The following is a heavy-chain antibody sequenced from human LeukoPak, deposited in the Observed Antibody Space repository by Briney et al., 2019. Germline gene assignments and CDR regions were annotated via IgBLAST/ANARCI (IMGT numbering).Heavy chain of an antibody. CDR3: ARATVTELYYFDY. CDR2: ISSSSSYI. J-gene: IGHJ4*02. D-gene: IGHD4-17*01. V-gene: IGHV3-21*01. CDR1: GFTFSSYR. Sequence: PGGSLRPSCAASGFTFSSYRMNWVRQAPGKGLEWVSSISSSSSYIYYADSVKGRFTISRDNAKNSLYLQMNSLRAEDTAVYYCARATVTELYYFDYWGQGTLVTVSS.